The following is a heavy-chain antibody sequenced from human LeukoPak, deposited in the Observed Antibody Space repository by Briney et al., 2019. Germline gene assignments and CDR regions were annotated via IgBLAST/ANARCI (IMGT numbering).Heavy chain of an antibody. Sequence: GGSLRLSCAASGFTFSSFEMNCVRQGPGKGLVWVSYISGSGRTIYYADSVKGRFTISRDNAKNSLYLQMDSLRAEDTAVYYCARYSYGWGLGYWGQGTLVTVSS. CDR2: ISGSGRTI. D-gene: IGHD5-18*01. CDR3: ARYSYGWGLGY. J-gene: IGHJ4*02. V-gene: IGHV3-48*03. CDR1: GFTFSSFE.